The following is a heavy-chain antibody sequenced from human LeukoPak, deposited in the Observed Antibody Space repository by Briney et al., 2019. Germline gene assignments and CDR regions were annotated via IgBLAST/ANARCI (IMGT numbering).Heavy chain of an antibody. CDR1: GGSFSGYY. Sequence: PSETLSLTCAVYGGSFSGYYWICIRHPPGKGLECIGEINHSGSTNYNPSLKSRVTISVDTSKNQFSLTLSSVTAPDTAVYYCASAHREIDYWGQGTLVTVSS. CDR3: ASAHREIDY. D-gene: IGHD5-24*01. V-gene: IGHV4-34*01. CDR2: INHSGST. J-gene: IGHJ4*02.